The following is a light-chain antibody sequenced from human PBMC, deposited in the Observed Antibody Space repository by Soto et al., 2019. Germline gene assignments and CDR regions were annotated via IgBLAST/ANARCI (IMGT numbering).Light chain of an antibody. CDR3: QQYNSYPPN. Sequence: DVQMTQSPSTLAASVGDRVTITCRASQSIVSWLAWYQQKSGKAPKLLISDASSLENGVPSRFSGSGSGTEFVLTISSLQTDDFATYYCQQYNSYPPNVGGGTKVEVK. CDR1: QSIVSW. V-gene: IGKV1-5*01. CDR2: DAS. J-gene: IGKJ4*01.